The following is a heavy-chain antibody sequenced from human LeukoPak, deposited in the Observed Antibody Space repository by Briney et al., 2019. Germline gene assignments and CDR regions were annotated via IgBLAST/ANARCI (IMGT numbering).Heavy chain of an antibody. V-gene: IGHV1-2*02. CDR2: INPNSGDT. D-gene: IGHD1-26*01. J-gene: IGHJ4*02. CDR1: GYSFTGYY. Sequence: ASVKVSCKASGYSFTGYYIHWVRQAPGQGLEWMGWINPNSGDTKHAQKFQGRVTLTGDTSIGTASIELSSLRSDDTAVYFCAREMGVGSTFPPLNYWGQGTLVTVSS. CDR3: AREMGVGSTFPPLNY.